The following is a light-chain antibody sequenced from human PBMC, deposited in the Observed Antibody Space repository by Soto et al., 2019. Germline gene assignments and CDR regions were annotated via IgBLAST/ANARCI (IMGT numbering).Light chain of an antibody. Sequence: QSALTQPPSASGSPGQSVTISCTGTSSDVGGYKYVSWYQQHPGKAPKVMIYEVSKRPSGVPDRFFGSKSGNTASLTVSGLQAEDEADYYCNSYAGSNNWVFGGGTKLTVL. J-gene: IGLJ2*01. V-gene: IGLV2-8*01. CDR1: SSDVGGYKY. CDR2: EVS. CDR3: NSYAGSNNWV.